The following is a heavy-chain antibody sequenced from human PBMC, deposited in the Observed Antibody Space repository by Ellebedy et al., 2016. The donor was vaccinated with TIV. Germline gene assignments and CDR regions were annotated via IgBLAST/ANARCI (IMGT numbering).Heavy chain of an antibody. D-gene: IGHD6-19*01. CDR3: ARVGSSGFDN. CDR2: IERDGNST. Sequence: GESLKISCAASGFTFSDYWMHWVLQSPGKGLVWVSRIERDGNSTNYADSVKGRFTISRDNAKNTLFLHMTSLRAEDTAVYYCARVGSSGFDNWGQGTLVTVSS. CDR1: GFTFSDYW. V-gene: IGHV3-74*01. J-gene: IGHJ4*02.